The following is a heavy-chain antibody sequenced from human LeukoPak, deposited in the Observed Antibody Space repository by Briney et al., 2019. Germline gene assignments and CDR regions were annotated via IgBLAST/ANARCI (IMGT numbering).Heavy chain of an antibody. V-gene: IGHV1-8*01. CDR2: MNPSTGHT. J-gene: IGHJ6*02. Sequence: ASVKVSCKASGYTLTTSDINWVRQATGQGLEWMGWMNPSTGHTGFTQKFQGRVTMTRSISLNTAYMELSSLRSEDTAVYFCGRLQSGSLLRYGMDVWGQGTTVTVSS. CDR3: GRLQSGSLLRYGMDV. D-gene: IGHD3-10*01. CDR1: GYTLTTSD.